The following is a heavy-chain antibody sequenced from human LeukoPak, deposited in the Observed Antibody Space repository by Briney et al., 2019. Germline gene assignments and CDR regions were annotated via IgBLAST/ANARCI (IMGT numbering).Heavy chain of an antibody. D-gene: IGHD4-23*01. J-gene: IGHJ4*02. CDR3: ARAGGNSAAFAFDY. CDR2: INPDSGGT. CDR1: GYTFTGYY. V-gene: IGHV1-2*02. Sequence: ASVKLSCKTSGYTFTGYYIHCVRQAPGQGLEWMGWINPDSGGTNYAQKFQGRVTMTRDTSISTAYMELSRLTSDDTAVYYCARAGGNSAAFAFDYWGQGTLVTVSS.